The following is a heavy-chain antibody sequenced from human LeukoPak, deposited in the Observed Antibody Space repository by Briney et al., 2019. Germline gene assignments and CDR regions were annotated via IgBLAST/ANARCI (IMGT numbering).Heavy chain of an antibody. CDR2: TSSSSSYI. CDR1: GFTFSSYS. Sequence: GGSLRLSCAASGFTFSSYSMNWVRQAPGKGLEWVSSTSSSSSYIHYADSVKGRFTISRDNAKNSLYLQMNSLRAEDTAVYYCARGYGGYSYGYYFDYWGQGTLVTVSS. D-gene: IGHD5-18*01. J-gene: IGHJ4*02. CDR3: ARGYGGYSYGYYFDY. V-gene: IGHV3-21*01.